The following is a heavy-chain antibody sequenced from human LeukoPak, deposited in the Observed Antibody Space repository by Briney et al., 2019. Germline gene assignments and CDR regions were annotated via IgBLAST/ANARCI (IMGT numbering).Heavy chain of an antibody. J-gene: IGHJ4*02. CDR1: GFTFSGFW. CDR2: ISFDGSDA. CDR3: ARAEGYGRY. Sequence: GGSLRLSCAASGFTFSGFWMHWVRQAPGKGLVRVSCISFDGSDATYADSVKGRFTISRDNAENSVYLQMDSLRDEDTAVYYCARAEGYGRYWGQGTLVTVSS. D-gene: IGHD5-18*01. V-gene: IGHV3-74*01.